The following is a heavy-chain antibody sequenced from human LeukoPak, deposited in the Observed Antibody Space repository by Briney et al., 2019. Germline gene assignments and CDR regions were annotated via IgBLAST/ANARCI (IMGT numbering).Heavy chain of an antibody. CDR3: VREAYEYHFDY. CDR1: GFTFSSYA. J-gene: IGHJ4*02. CDR2: ISSSSLYI. Sequence: GGSLRLSCAASGFTFSSYAMSWVRQAPGKGLEWVSYISSSSLYINYADSVKGRFTVSRDNAKNSLFLQMNSLRAEDTAVYYCVREAYEYHFDYWGQGTLVTVSS. D-gene: IGHD5-12*01. V-gene: IGHV3-21*06.